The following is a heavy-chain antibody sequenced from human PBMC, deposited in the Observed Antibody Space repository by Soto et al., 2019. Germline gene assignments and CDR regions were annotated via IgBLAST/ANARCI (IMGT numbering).Heavy chain of an antibody. CDR1: GFTFNSYA. J-gene: IGHJ3*02. Sequence: GGSLRLSCAASGFTFNSYAMSWVRQTPGRGLEWVSAISGSGFSTYYADSVKGRFTISRDSSKNTLDLQMNSLRAEDTAVYYCAKAPYYYDSSGYYFHALDIWGQGTMVT. CDR2: ISGSGFST. V-gene: IGHV3-23*01. D-gene: IGHD3-22*01. CDR3: AKAPYYYDSSGYYFHALDI.